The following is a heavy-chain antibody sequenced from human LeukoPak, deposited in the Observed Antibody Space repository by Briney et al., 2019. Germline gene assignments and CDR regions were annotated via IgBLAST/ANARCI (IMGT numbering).Heavy chain of an antibody. V-gene: IGHV4-59*01. CDR2: IYYSGST. D-gene: IGHD3-22*01. J-gene: IGHJ4*02. Sequence: PSETLSLTCTVSGGSISSYYWSWIRQPPGKGLEWIGYIYYSGSTNYNPSLKSRVTISVDTSKNQFSLKLSSVTAADTAVYYCARVNYYDSSGSTSLLPDYWGQGTLVTVSS. CDR3: ARVNYYDSSGSTSLLPDY. CDR1: GGSISSYY.